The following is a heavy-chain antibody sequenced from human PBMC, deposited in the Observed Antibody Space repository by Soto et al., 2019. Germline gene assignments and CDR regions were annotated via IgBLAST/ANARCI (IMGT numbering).Heavy chain of an antibody. CDR3: ARGSYGDYGMDV. J-gene: IGHJ6*02. Sequence: EVPLVESGGGLVQPGGSLRLSCAASGFTFSSYDMHWVRQATGKGLEWVSAIGTAGDTYYPGSVKGRFTISRENAKNSLYLQMNSLRAGDTAVYYCARGSYGDYGMDVWGQGTTVTVSS. CDR1: GFTFSSYD. CDR2: IGTAGDT. V-gene: IGHV3-13*01. D-gene: IGHD4-17*01.